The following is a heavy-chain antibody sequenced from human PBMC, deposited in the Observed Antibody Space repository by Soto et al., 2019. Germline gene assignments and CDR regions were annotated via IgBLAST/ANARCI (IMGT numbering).Heavy chain of an antibody. D-gene: IGHD2-2*01. CDR2: MYHSGST. V-gene: IGHV4-39*06. CDR1: SASISSSSYT. Sequence: SETLSLTCTVSSASISSSSYTWGWIRQPPGKGLEWIGYMYHSGSTYYNPSLKSRVTISIDRSKNQFTLKLSSVTAADTAVYYCARVPDYWGQGILVTV. CDR3: ARVPDY. J-gene: IGHJ4*02.